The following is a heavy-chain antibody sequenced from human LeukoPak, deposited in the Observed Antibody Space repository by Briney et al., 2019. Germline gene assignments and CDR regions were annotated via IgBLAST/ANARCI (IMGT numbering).Heavy chain of an antibody. J-gene: IGHJ4*02. CDR2: ISSSSSYI. CDR3: ARDLSSSWYFFDY. D-gene: IGHD6-13*01. Sequence: GGSLRLSCAASGFTFSSYSMNWVRQAPGKGLEWVSSISSSSSYIYYADSVKGRFTISRDNAKNSLYLQMNSPRAEDTAVYYCARDLSSSWYFFDYWGQGTLVTVSS. CDR1: GFTFSSYS. V-gene: IGHV3-21*01.